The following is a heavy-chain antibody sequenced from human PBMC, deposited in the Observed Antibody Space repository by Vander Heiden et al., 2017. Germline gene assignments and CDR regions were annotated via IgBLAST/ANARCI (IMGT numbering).Heavy chain of an antibody. D-gene: IGHD6-13*01. CDR1: DSTFNTDG. CDR3: ATDYSSSWPYYFEY. J-gene: IGHJ4*02. CDR2: IWYNGSNK. Sequence: QVPLVETGGGVVQPGGALSLSCTASDSTFNTDGMHWVRQAPGKGLEWVAVIWYNGSNKYYADSVKGRFTIAIDDSKNTLYLQMNSLRAEDTAVYYCATDYSSSWPYYFEYWGQGTLVTVSS. V-gene: IGHV3-33*01.